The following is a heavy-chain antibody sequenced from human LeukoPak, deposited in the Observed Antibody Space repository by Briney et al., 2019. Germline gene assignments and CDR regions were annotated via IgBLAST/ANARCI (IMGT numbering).Heavy chain of an antibody. J-gene: IGHJ3*02. CDR3: ARGRRDCDGDCYVAFDI. V-gene: IGHV4-39*07. CDR1: GGSISSGGYY. D-gene: IGHD2-21*02. Sequence: SETLSLTCTVSGGSISSGGYYWSWIRQPPGKGLEWIGSFYHSGSTYYNPSLKSRVTISVDTSKNQFSLRLSSVTAADTAVYYCARGRRDCDGDCYVAFDIWGQGTMVTVSS. CDR2: FYHSGST.